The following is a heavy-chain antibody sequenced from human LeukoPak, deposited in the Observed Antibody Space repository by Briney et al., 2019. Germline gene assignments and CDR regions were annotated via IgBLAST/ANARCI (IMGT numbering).Heavy chain of an antibody. V-gene: IGHV4-59*01. J-gene: IGHJ5*02. CDR2: IYYSGST. Sequence: PSETLSLTCTVSGGSISSYYWSWIRQPPGKGLEWIGYIYYSGSTNYSPSLKSRVTISVDTSKNQFSLKLSSVTAADTAVYYCARVRGGLDAWGQGTLVTVSS. D-gene: IGHD2-15*01. CDR3: ARVRGGLDA. CDR1: GGSISSYY.